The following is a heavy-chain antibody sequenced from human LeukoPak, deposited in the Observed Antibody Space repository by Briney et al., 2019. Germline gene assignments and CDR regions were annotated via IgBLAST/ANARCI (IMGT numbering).Heavy chain of an antibody. CDR2: ILYDGSTE. D-gene: IGHD4-17*01. J-gene: IGHJ4*02. CDR1: GFTFSNYG. Sequence: GGSLRLSCAASGFTFSNYGMHWVRQAPGKGLEWVALILYDGSTEFYADSVKGRFTISRDNSKNTMSLQMNSLRIEDTAVYYCAKRDLTTDFDYWGQGTLVTVSS. CDR3: AKRDLTTDFDY. V-gene: IGHV3-30*02.